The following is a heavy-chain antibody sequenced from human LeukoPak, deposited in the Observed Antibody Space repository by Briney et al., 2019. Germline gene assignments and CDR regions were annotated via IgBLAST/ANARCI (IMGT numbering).Heavy chain of an antibody. CDR3: AKEKQLWLSVRYYFDY. CDR2: ISGSGGST. Sequence: GGSLRLSCAASGFTFSSYAMSWVRQAPGKGLERVSAISGSGGSTYYADSVKGRFTISRDNSKNTLYLQMNSLRAEDTAVYYCAKEKQLWLSVRYYFDYWGQGTLVTVSS. D-gene: IGHD5-18*01. CDR1: GFTFSSYA. J-gene: IGHJ4*02. V-gene: IGHV3-23*01.